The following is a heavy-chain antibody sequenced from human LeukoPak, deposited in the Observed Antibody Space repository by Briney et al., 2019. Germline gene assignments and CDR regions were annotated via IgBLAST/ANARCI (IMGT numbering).Heavy chain of an antibody. D-gene: IGHD6-19*01. CDR3: AKDRSGWTTGYFDY. J-gene: IGHJ4*02. V-gene: IGHV3-9*03. CDR2: ISWSSGSI. CDR1: GFTFDDYG. Sequence: PGGSLRLSCAASGFTFDDYGMSWVRQAPGKGLEWVSGISWSSGSIGYADSVKGRFTISRDNAKNSLYLQMNSLRAEDMALYYCAKDRSGWTTGYFDYWGQGTLVTVSS.